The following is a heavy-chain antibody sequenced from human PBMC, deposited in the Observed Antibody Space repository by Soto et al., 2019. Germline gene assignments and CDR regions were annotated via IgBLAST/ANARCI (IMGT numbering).Heavy chain of an antibody. Sequence: SETLSLTCFVAGYSITAGSYWGWVRQPPGKGLEWIGNIYHTGMTYQSPSLQSRVTLSIDTSKNQFSLNMTSVTAADTAVYYCARKAPYGLDVWGQGRTVTV. CDR2: IYHTGMT. J-gene: IGHJ6*02. CDR3: ARKAPYGLDV. CDR1: GYSITAGSY. V-gene: IGHV4-38-2*01.